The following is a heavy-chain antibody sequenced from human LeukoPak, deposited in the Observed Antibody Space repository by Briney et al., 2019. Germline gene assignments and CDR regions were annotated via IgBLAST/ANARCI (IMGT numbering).Heavy chain of an antibody. CDR2: IWYDGSNK. J-gene: IGHJ4*02. D-gene: IGHD3-16*02. CDR3: ARDHSYLIDY. Sequence: GRSLGLSCAASGFTFSSYGMHWVRQAPGKGLEWVAVIWYDGSNKYYADSVKGRFTISRDNSKNTLYLQMNSLRAEDTAVYYCARDHSYLIDYWGQGTLVTVSS. CDR1: GFTFSSYG. V-gene: IGHV3-33*01.